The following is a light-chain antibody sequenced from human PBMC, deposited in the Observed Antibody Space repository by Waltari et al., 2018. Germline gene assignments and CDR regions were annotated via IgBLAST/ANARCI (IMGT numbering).Light chain of an antibody. CDR1: KLGAKY. J-gene: IGLJ2*01. Sequence: SYELTQPPSVSMSPGQTDSITCSGDKLGAKYVCWYQKKPGQPPVLVIYQDNKRPSGIPERFSGSNSGNTATLTISGTQALDEADYYCQAWDSSTVIFGGGTKLTVL. V-gene: IGLV3-1*01. CDR3: QAWDSSTVI. CDR2: QDN.